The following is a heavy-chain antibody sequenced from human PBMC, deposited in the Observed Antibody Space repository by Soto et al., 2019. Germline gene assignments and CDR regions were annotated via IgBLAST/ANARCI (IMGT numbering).Heavy chain of an antibody. CDR3: ARHPYYYYGMDV. CDR1: GYSFTSYW. V-gene: IGHV5-51*01. CDR2: IYPGDSDT. Sequence: GESLKISCKGSGYSFTSYWIGWVRQMPGKGLEWMGIIYPGDSDTRYSPSFQGQVTISAXXXIXXXYXQXXXLXASDTAMYYCARHPYYYYGMDVWGQGTTDTVSS. J-gene: IGHJ6*02.